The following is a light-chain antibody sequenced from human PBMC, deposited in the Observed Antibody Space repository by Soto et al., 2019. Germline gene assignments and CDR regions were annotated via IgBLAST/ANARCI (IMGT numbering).Light chain of an antibody. CDR2: AAS. CDR1: QGIGDA. V-gene: IGKV1-39*01. Sequence: DVQMSQSPSSLSASVGDRVTIPVRASQGIGDALGWYQQKPGKAPKLLIYAASRLQSGVPSRFSGSRSGTDFTLTISSLQPEDFATYYCQQSYSRVTFGQGTKVDIK. CDR3: QQSYSRVT. J-gene: IGKJ1*01.